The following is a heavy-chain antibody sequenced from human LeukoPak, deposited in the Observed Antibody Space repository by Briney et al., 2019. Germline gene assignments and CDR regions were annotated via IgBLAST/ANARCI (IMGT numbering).Heavy chain of an antibody. J-gene: IGHJ4*02. CDR3: ARHIGYCSSTSCSYLDY. CDR1: GYTFATYC. D-gene: IGHD2-2*01. Sequence: GESLKISCKGFGYTFATYCIGWVRQMPGKGPEWMGTIYPSDSDTRYSPSFQGHVTISADKSISTAYLQWSSLKASDTAMYYCARHIGYCSSTSCSYLDYWGQGTLVTVSS. V-gene: IGHV5-51*01. CDR2: IYPSDSDT.